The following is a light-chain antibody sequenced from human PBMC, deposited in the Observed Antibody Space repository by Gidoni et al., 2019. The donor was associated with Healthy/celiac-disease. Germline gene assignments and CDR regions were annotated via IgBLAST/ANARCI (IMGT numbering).Light chain of an antibody. CDR2: WGS. CDR3: MQALQTPQVT. V-gene: IGKV2-28*01. Sequence: DIVMTQSPLSLPVTPGEPASISCRSSQSLLHSNGYNYLDWYLQKPGQSPQLLIYWGSNRASGVPDRFSGSGSGTDFTLKISRVEAEDVGVYYCMQALQTPQVTFXGXTKVEIK. CDR1: QSLLHSNGYNY. J-gene: IGKJ4*01.